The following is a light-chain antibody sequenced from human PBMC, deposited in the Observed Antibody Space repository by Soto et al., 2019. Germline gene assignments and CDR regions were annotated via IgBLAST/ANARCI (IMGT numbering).Light chain of an antibody. V-gene: IGKV1-39*01. Sequence: DIQMTQSPSSLSASVGDRVTITCRASQSITTFLNWYQHKPGEAPKLLISSASTLQSGVPARFSGSGYGTDFTLTISVLQPEEFATYYCQQSSNFWLTFGGGTTVHIK. CDR2: SAS. CDR3: QQSSNFWLT. CDR1: QSITTF. J-gene: IGKJ4*01.